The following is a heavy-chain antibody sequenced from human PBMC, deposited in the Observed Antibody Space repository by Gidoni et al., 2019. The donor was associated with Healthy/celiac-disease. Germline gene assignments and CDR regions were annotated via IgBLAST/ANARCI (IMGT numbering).Heavy chain of an antibody. CDR3: AKDDIVVVDSHDAFDI. CDR2: IRGSGGST. D-gene: IGHD2-15*01. J-gene: IGHJ3*02. CDR1: GFTFSCYA. Sequence: EVQLLESGGGLVQPGGSLRLSCATSGFTFSCYAMSWVLQAPGKGLEWVSAIRGSGGSTYYEDSVKGRFTIARDNSKNTLYLKMNSLRAEDTVVYYCAKDDIVVVDSHDAFDIWGQGTMVTVSS. V-gene: IGHV3-23*01.